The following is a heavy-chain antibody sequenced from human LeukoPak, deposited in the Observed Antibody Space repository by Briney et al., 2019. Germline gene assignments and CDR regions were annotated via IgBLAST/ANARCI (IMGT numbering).Heavy chain of an antibody. Sequence: PGGSLRLSCAASGFTFSSYGMNWVRQAPGKGLEWVSSISGSGRDTYHADSVKGRFSISRDNSESTLYLEMNNLRVEDTAVYYCAKGQRYRSAEHCNNGVCFTDYYMDVWGKGTTVTVSS. CDR3: AKGQRYRSAEHCNNGVCFTDYYMDV. CDR2: ISGSGRDT. J-gene: IGHJ6*03. V-gene: IGHV3-23*01. D-gene: IGHD2-8*01. CDR1: GFTFSSYG.